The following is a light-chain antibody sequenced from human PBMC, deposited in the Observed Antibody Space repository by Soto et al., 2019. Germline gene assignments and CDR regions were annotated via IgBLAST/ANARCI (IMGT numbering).Light chain of an antibody. CDR3: HLET. V-gene: IGKV1-9*01. J-gene: IGKJ3*01. Sequence: IQLTQSPSSLSASVGDRVTITCRASQGISSYLAWYQQKPGKAPKLLIYAASTLQSGVPSRFSGSGSGTDFTLTISSLQPEDFATYYCHLETFGPGTKVDIK. CDR2: AAS. CDR1: QGISSY.